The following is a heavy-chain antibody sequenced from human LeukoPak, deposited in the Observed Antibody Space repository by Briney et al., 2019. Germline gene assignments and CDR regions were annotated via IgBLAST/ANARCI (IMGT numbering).Heavy chain of an antibody. D-gene: IGHD1-26*01. CDR2: IYAGDSES. J-gene: IGHJ4*02. V-gene: IGHV5-51*01. CDR1: GYRFTSYW. Sequence: GESLKISCKGSGYRFTSYWIGLVRQMPGKGLEGMGIIYAGDSESRYSPSFQGHVTISADKSISTAYLQWSSLKASETAMFYCAIVWSTESGKFDYWGQGTLVTVSS. CDR3: AIVWSTESGKFDY.